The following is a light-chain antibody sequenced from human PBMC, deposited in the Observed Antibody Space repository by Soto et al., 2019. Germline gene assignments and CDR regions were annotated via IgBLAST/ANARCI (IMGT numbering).Light chain of an antibody. CDR3: QQYNSYWT. CDR1: QSISSW. V-gene: IGKV1-5*01. CDR2: DAS. J-gene: IGKJ1*01. Sequence: DIQMTQSPSTLSASVGDRVTITCRASQSISSWLAWYQQKPGKAPKLLIYDASSWESGVPSRFSGSGSGTVFTLTISSLQPDDFATYYCQQYNSYWTFGQGTKVEIK.